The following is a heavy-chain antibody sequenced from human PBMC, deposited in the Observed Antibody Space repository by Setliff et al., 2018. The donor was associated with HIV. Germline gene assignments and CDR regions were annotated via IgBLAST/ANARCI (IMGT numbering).Heavy chain of an antibody. V-gene: IGHV3-48*04. J-gene: IGHJ3*02. Sequence: PGGSLRLSCEASGFTFSTYGMNWVRHAPGKGLGWVAQISSSGFPIYYADSVRGRFTASRDNAKNSLYLQMTSLRAEDTAVYYCARDDRNGNTDAFDIWGQGTTVTVSS. CDR3: ARDDRNGNTDAFDI. CDR2: ISSSGFPI. CDR1: GFTFSTYG. D-gene: IGHD2-8*01.